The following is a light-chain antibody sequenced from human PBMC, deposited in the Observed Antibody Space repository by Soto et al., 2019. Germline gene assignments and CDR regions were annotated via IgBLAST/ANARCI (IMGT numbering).Light chain of an antibody. CDR3: QQYNKWPQT. V-gene: IGKV3-15*01. CDR2: GAS. CDR1: QSISSN. Sequence: ETVMTQSPATLSVSPGERATLSCRASQSISSNLAWYQQKPGQAPRLLIYGASTRATGIPARFSGSGSGTEFTLTISSLQSEDLAVYHCQQYNKWPQTFGQGTKVE. J-gene: IGKJ1*01.